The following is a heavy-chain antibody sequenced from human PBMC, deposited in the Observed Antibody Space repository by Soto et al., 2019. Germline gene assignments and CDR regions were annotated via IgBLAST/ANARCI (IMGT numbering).Heavy chain of an antibody. CDR3: ARARLRAVYAFDI. CDR2: IYYSGST. J-gene: IGHJ3*02. Sequence: SETLSLTCTVSGGSVSSGAYYWTWIRQRPGKGLEWIGYIYYSGSTYYSPSLKSRLSISLHTSKNQFSLRLSSVTAADTAMYYCARARLRAVYAFDIWGQGTMVTVSS. CDR1: GGSVSSGAYY. V-gene: IGHV4-31*03. D-gene: IGHD5-12*01.